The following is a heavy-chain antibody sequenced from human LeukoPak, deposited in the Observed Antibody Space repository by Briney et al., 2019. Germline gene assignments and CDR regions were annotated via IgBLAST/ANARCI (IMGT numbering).Heavy chain of an antibody. CDR3: AKDRRLPYCSSTSCFSYYFDF. CDR2: IYFTSRYI. J-gene: IGHJ4*02. D-gene: IGHD2-2*01. CDR1: GFTFSSYS. Sequence: GGSLSLSCAASGFTFSSYSMIWVRQAPGEGLEWVSSIYFTSRYIYNADSVKGRFTISRDDSKNTLYLQMNSLRAEDTAVYYCAKDRRLPYCSSTSCFSYYFDFWGQGTLVTVSS. V-gene: IGHV3-21*01.